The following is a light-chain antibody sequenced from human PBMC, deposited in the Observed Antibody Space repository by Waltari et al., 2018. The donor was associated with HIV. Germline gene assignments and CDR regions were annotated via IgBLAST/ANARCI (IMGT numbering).Light chain of an antibody. CDR1: GYNIRSKP. J-gene: IGLJ3*02. CDR3: AAWDDSLNGQV. Sequence: QSVLTQPPSASGTPGQRVTISCSGSGYNIRSKPGNWYQRLPGTAPKLLIYTNDQRPSGVPDRFSGSKSGTSASLAISGLQSEDEADYYCAAWDDSLNGQVFGGGTKLTVL. CDR2: TND. V-gene: IGLV1-44*01.